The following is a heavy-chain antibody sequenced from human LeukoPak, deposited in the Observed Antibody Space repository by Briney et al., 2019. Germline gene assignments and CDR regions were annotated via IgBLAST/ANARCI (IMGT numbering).Heavy chain of an antibody. CDR1: RFTVDDYA. CDR2: IRWNSGSI. V-gene: IGHV3-9*01. CDR3: AKGLAATLADAFDF. J-gene: IGHJ3*01. D-gene: IGHD6-13*01. Sequence: SLRLSCAAARFTVDDYAMYWMRQAPGKGLEGVSAIRWNSGSIGYADNVKGRFTISRDNAMNSVYMQMNSLRAEDTALYYCAKGLAATLADAFDFWGQGTMVTVSS.